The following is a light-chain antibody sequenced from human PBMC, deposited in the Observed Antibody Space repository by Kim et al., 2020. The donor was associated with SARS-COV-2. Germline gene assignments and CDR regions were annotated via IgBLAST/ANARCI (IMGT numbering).Light chain of an antibody. J-gene: IGLJ2*01. V-gene: IGLV4-69*01. Sequence: SVKHTGTLSSGHSSYAIAWHQQQPEKGPRYLMKLNSDGSQSEGDGIPDRFAGSSSGAERYLTISSLQSEDEADYYCQTWGTGIGVFGGGTQLTVL. CDR1: SGHSSYA. CDR3: QTWGTGIGV. CDR2: LNSDGSQ.